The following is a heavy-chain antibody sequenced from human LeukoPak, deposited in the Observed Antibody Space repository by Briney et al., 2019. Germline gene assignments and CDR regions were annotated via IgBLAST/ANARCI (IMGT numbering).Heavy chain of an antibody. D-gene: IGHD2-2*01. CDR3: ARAPVVVPAAPYFDY. J-gene: IGHJ4*02. CDR2: ISSSSSYI. CDR1: GFTFSSYI. V-gene: IGHV3-21*01. Sequence: GGSLRLSCAASGFTFSSYIMNWVRQAPGKGLEWVSSISSSSSYIYYADSVKGRFTISRDNAKNSLYLQMNSLRAEDTAVYYCARAPVVVPAAPYFDYWGQGTLVTVSS.